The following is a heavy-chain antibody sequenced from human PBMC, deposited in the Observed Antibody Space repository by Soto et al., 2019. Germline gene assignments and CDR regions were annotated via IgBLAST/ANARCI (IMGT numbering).Heavy chain of an antibody. J-gene: IGHJ5*01. CDR3: ARDPEAEGTVNWFDP. CDR2: ISNSGGST. V-gene: IGHV3-23*01. Sequence: DVQLRESGGGLVQPGGSLRLSCAASGFTFSSHAMAWVRQAPGKGLEWVSGISNSGGSTYYADSVRGRFTISRDNSKNTRYLQMSSLRVEDTAVYHCARDPEAEGTVNWFDPWGLGTLVTVSS. CDR1: GFTFSSHA. D-gene: IGHD4-17*01.